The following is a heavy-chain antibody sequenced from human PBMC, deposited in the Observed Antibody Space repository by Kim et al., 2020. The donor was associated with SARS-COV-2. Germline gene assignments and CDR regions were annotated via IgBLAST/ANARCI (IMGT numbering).Heavy chain of an antibody. CDR2: IYPGDSDT. CDR1: GYSFTNYW. V-gene: IGHV5-51*01. Sequence: GESLKISCKGSGYSFTNYWIGWVRQMPGKGLEYMGIIYPGDSDTRYSPSFQGQVTISADKSIRTAYLQWSSLKASDTAMYYCARLTAYPSFYYYSYVMDVWGQGTTVTVSS. CDR3: ARLTAYPSFYYYSYVMDV. J-gene: IGHJ6*02. D-gene: IGHD3-9*01.